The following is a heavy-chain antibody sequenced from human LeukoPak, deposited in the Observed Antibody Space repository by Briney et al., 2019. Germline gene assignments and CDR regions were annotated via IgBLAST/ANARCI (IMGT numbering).Heavy chain of an antibody. Sequence: PSETLSCTCTVSGFSISGHHWIWIGQRPGQGLKGSGYIYPNNGGTDYNPPRKGRATIALATSTDQFALHLNAATAAVSAVYYCARDSPARTDLWGRGTLVTVAS. CDR3: ARDSPARTDL. J-gene: IGHJ2*01. CDR2: IYPNNGGT. CDR1: GFSISGHH. V-gene: IGHV4-59*11.